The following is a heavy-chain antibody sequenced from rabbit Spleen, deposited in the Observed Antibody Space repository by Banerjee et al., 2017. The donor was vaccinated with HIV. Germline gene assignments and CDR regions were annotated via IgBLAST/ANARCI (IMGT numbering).Heavy chain of an antibody. CDR3: ARDPYSYDDYGDYPFNL. J-gene: IGHJ4*01. Sequence: QEQLVESGGGLVQPEGSLTLTCKASGLDFSSSYWMCWVRQAPGKGLEWVVCIDAGSSGFTYFASWAKGRFTISKTSSTTVTLQMTSLTAADTATYFCARDPYSYDDYGDYPFNLWGPGTLVTVS. D-gene: IGHD2-1*01. CDR1: GLDFSSSYW. V-gene: IGHV1S45*01. CDR2: IDAGSSGFT.